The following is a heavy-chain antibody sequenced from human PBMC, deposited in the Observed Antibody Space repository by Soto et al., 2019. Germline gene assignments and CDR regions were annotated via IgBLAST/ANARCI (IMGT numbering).Heavy chain of an antibody. D-gene: IGHD5-12*01. Sequence: PSETLSLTCAVYGGSFSGYYWSWIRQPPGKGLEWIGEINHSGSTNYNPSLKRRVTISVDTSKNQFSLKLSSVTAADTAVYYCALIVATIERDNYCYYMDVWGKGTTVTVSS. V-gene: IGHV4-34*01. CDR2: INHSGST. CDR1: GGSFSGYY. J-gene: IGHJ6*03. CDR3: ALIVATIERDNYCYYMDV.